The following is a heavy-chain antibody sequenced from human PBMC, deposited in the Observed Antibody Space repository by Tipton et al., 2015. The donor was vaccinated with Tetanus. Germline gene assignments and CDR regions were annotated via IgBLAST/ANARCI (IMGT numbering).Heavy chain of an antibody. CDR1: GFTFKNFW. CDR3: AKDTGVTPHYGMDV. Sequence: SLRLSCSASGFTFKNFWMHWVRQVPGKGPVWVGGINSDGTSTRDADSVKGRFSISRDNAKNSLYLQMNSLKTEDTALYYCAKDTGVTPHYGMDVWGQGTTVTVSS. V-gene: IGHV3-74*01. J-gene: IGHJ6*02. CDR2: INSDGTST. D-gene: IGHD2-21*02.